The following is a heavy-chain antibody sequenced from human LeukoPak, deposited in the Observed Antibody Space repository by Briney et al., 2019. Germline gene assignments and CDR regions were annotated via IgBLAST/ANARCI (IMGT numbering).Heavy chain of an antibody. Sequence: ASVKVSCKASGYTFTDYNMHWVRKAPGQGLEWMGWINSYSGVTNYAQNFQARATMTRDTSITTAYMELSSLESEDTAVYYCARGGCSSTSCFAYDYWGQGTLVTVSS. CDR3: ARGGCSSTSCFAYDY. D-gene: IGHD2-2*01. V-gene: IGHV1-2*02. CDR2: INSYSGVT. J-gene: IGHJ4*02. CDR1: GYTFTDYN.